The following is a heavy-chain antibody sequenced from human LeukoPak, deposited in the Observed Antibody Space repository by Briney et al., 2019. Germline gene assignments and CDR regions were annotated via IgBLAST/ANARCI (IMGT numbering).Heavy chain of an antibody. CDR1: GGSISSYY. CDR3: ARAYLGSGSYAEDY. Sequence: PSETLSLTCTVSGGSISSYYWSWIRQPPGKGLEWIGEINHSGSTNYNPSLKSRVTISVDTSKNQFSLKLSSVTAADTAVYYCARAYLGSGSYAEDYWGQGTLVTVSS. D-gene: IGHD3-10*01. V-gene: IGHV4-34*01. J-gene: IGHJ4*02. CDR2: INHSGST.